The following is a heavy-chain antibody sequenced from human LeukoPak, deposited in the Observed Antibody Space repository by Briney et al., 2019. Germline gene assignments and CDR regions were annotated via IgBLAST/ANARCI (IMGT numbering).Heavy chain of an antibody. CDR1: GFTFSNYG. CDR3: ANNFDY. J-gene: IGHJ4*02. Sequence: PGRSLRLSCAASGFTFSNYGMHWVRQAPGKGLEGVAVIWHDGSNRYYADSVKGRFTISRDNTKNILYLQMSSLRAEDTAVYYCANNFDYWGQGTLVTVSS. V-gene: IGHV3-33*06. CDR2: IWHDGSNR.